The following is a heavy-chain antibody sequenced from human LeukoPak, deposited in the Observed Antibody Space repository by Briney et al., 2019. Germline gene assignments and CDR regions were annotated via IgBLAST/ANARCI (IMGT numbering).Heavy chain of an antibody. CDR3: AREERWLHFDY. CDR2: ISSSGSTT. D-gene: IGHD5-24*01. CDR1: GFTFSSYW. V-gene: IGHV3-48*01. J-gene: IGHJ4*02. Sequence: GGSLRLSCAASGFTFSSYWMNWARQAPGRGLEWVSYISSSGSTTYYADSVKGRFTISRDNAKNSLYLQMNSLRAEDMAVYYCAREERWLHFDYWGQGTLVTVSS.